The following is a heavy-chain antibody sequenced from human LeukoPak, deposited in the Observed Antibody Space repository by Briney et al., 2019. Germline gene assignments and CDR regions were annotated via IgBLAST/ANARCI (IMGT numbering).Heavy chain of an antibody. J-gene: IGHJ4*02. CDR2: ISWNSGSI. D-gene: IGHD3-22*01. V-gene: IGHV3-9*01. CDR1: GFTFDDYA. Sequence: GGSLRLSCAASGFTFDDYAMHWVRQAPGKGLEWVSGISWNSGSIGYADSVKGRFTISRDNAKNSLYLQMNSLRAEDTAVYYCARWGYYDSSGYYLWGQGTLVTVSS. CDR3: ARWGYYDSSGYYL.